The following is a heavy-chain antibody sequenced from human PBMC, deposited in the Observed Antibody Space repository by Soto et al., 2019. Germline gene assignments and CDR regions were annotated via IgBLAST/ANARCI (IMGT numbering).Heavy chain of an antibody. CDR3: ARAFTTYDTGHAFDI. D-gene: IGHD3-9*01. CDR2: IYYSGTT. CDR1: GGSISGYY. J-gene: IGHJ3*02. V-gene: IGHV4-59*01. Sequence: QVQLQMSGPGLVKPSETLSLTCTVSGGSISGYYWNWIRQSPGKGLEWIGFIYYSGTTNYNPSLKGRVTMSVDTSKNQFSLNLSSVTAADTAVYYCARAFTTYDTGHAFDIWGQGQWSPSLQ.